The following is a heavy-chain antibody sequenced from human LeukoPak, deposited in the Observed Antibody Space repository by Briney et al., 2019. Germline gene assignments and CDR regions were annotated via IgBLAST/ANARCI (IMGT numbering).Heavy chain of an antibody. D-gene: IGHD1-26*01. V-gene: IGHV1-8*03. J-gene: IGHJ4*02. CDR3: ARVAGSIDY. Sequence: ASVKVSCKASGYSFTTYDINWVRQATGQGLEWMGWMNLKSGYTGYAQKFQGRVTITRDTSTSTVYMELSSLRSEDTAVYYCARVAGSIDYWSQGTLVTVSS. CDR1: GYSFTTYD. CDR2: MNLKSGYT.